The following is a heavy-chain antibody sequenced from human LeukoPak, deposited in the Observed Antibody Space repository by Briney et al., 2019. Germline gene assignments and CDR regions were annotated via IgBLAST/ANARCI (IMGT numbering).Heavy chain of an antibody. CDR3: ARDGGWPGYFDI. CDR2: IFSGGNT. J-gene: IGHJ3*02. Sequence: GGSLRLSCGASGFAVSNHHMSWVRQTPGKGLEWVSVIFSGGNTYYTDSVKGRFTISRDNSKDTLYLQVNRLRAEDTAVYYCARDGGWPGYFDIWGQGTMVTVSS. D-gene: IGHD3-16*01. CDR1: GFAVSNHH. V-gene: IGHV3-53*01.